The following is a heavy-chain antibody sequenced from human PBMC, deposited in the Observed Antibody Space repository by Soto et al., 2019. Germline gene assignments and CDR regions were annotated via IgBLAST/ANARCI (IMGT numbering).Heavy chain of an antibody. Sequence: QLQLQESGPGLVKPSETLSLTCTVSGGSISSSSYYWGWIRQPPGKGRGWIGSIYYSGSTYYNPSLKSRVTISVDTSKNQFSLKLSSVTAADTAVYYCARRGNVVVPAAIRAFDYWGQGTLVTVSS. J-gene: IGHJ4*02. D-gene: IGHD2-2*02. CDR3: ARRGNVVVPAAIRAFDY. V-gene: IGHV4-39*01. CDR2: IYYSGST. CDR1: GGSISSSSYY.